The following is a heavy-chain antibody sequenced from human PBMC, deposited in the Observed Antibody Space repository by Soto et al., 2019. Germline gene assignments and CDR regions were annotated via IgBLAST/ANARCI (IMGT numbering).Heavy chain of an antibody. J-gene: IGHJ6*02. Sequence: GESLKVSCKGSGYSFTSYWIGWVRQMPGKGLEWMGIIYPGDSDTRYSPSFQGQVTISADKSISTAYLQWRSLKASDTAMYYCAREADGIYYYYGMDGWRPGTTVSVSS. CDR2: IYPGDSDT. CDR3: AREADGIYYYYGMDG. D-gene: IGHD6-13*01. CDR1: GYSFTSYW. V-gene: IGHV5-51*01.